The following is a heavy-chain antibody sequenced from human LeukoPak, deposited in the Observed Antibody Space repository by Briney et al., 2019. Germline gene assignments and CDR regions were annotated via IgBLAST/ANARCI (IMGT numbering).Heavy chain of an antibody. CDR2: ITYSGT. J-gene: IGHJ4*02. Sequence: GGSLRLSCAASGFTFSSYAMSWVRQAPGKGLEWVSSITYSGTYYADSVKGRFTISRDNSRNTLFVQMNSLRVEDTAVYYCAKGGWFDNWGQGTLVTVSS. CDR3: AKGGWFDN. V-gene: IGHV3-23*01. D-gene: IGHD6-19*01. CDR1: GFTFSSYA.